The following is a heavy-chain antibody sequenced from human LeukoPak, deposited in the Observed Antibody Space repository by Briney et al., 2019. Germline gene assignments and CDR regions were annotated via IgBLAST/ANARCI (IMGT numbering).Heavy chain of an antibody. CDR1: GGSISSSSYY. V-gene: IGHV4-39*07. Sequence: PSETLSLTCTVSGGSISSSSYYWGWIRQPPGKGLEWIGSIYYSGSTYYNPSLKSRVTISVDTSKNQFSLKLSSVTAADTAVYYCARWSGDIVVVPAATTGPTSDNWFDPWGQGTLVTVSS. CDR3: ARWSGDIVVVPAATTGPTSDNWFDP. D-gene: IGHD2-2*01. J-gene: IGHJ5*02. CDR2: IYYSGST.